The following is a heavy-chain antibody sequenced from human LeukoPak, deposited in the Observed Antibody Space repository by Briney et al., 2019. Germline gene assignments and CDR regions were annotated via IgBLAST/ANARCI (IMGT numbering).Heavy chain of an antibody. CDR2: IKSKTDGGTT. V-gene: IGHV3-15*01. CDR1: GFTFSNAW. CDR3: TTDRGDCSGGSCPLRYYYYMDV. Sequence: PGGSLRLSCAASGFTFSNAWMSWVRQAPGKGLEWVGRIKSKTDGGTTDYAAPVKGRFTISRDDSKNTLYLQMNSLKTEDTAVYYCTTDRGDCSGGSCPLRYYYYMDVWGKGTTVTISS. D-gene: IGHD2-15*01. J-gene: IGHJ6*03.